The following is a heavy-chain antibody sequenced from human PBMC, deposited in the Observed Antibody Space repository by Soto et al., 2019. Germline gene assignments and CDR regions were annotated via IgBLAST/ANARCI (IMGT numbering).Heavy chain of an antibody. Sequence: EVQLLESGGGLVQPGGSLRLSCAASGFPFSSRAMSWVRQAPGKGLEWVSAISGSGTITYYADSGKGRFTISRDTSKNTLYLQMNSLRADGTAVYYCAEWARYCSGADCRAWGQGTLVTVSS. CDR2: ISGSGTIT. J-gene: IGHJ5*02. D-gene: IGHD2-15*01. CDR1: GFPFSSRA. V-gene: IGHV3-23*01. CDR3: AEWARYCSGADCRA.